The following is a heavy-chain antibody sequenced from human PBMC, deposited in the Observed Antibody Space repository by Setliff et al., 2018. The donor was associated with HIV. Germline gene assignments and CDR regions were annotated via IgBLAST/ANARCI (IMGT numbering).Heavy chain of an antibody. Sequence: SETLSLTCTVSGDSISSDFYWSWIRQPAGKGLEWIGHIYTSGSTNYNPSLKSRVTISVDTSKNQFSLKLSSVTAADTAVYYCASIDYDSSGPFDYWGQGTLVTVSS. CDR2: IYTSGST. V-gene: IGHV4-61*09. D-gene: IGHD3-22*01. CDR3: ASIDYDSSGPFDY. J-gene: IGHJ4*02. CDR1: GDSISSDFY.